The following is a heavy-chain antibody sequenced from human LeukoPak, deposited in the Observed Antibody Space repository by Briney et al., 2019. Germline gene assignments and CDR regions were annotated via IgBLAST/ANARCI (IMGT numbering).Heavy chain of an antibody. CDR3: ARGPPYIVATDWFDP. CDR1: GYTFTSYG. D-gene: IGHD5-12*01. Sequence: ASVKVSCKASGYTFTSYGISWVRQAPGQGLEWMGWISAYNGNTNYAQKLQGRVTMTTDTSTSTAYMELSSLRSEDTAVYYCARGPPYIVATDWFDPWGQGTLVTVSS. V-gene: IGHV1-18*01. CDR2: ISAYNGNT. J-gene: IGHJ5*02.